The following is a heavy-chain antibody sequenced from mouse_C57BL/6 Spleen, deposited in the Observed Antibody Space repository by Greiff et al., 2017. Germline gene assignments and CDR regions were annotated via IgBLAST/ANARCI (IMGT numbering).Heavy chain of an antibody. V-gene: IGHV1-26*01. J-gene: IGHJ2*01. CDR2: INPNNGGT. Sequence: EVQLQQSGPELVKPGASVKISCKASGYTFTDYYINWVKQSHGKSLEWLGDINPNNGGTSYNPKIKGTATLTVDKSSRTAYMELRSLTSEASAFYYCARDEDDYDDAPCDYWGQGTTLTVSS. CDR1: GYTFTDYY. D-gene: IGHD2-4*01. CDR3: ARDEDDYDDAPCDY.